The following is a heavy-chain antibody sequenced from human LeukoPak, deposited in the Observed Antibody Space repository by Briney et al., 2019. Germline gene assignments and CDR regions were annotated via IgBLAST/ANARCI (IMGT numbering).Heavy chain of an antibody. CDR1: GGSFSGYY. V-gene: IGHV4-34*01. CDR2: INHSGST. Sequence: SETLSLTCAVYGGSFSGYYWSWIRQPPGKGLEWIGEINHSGSTNYNPSLKSRVTISVDTSKNQFSLKLSSVTAADTAVYYCARGTAAAGTTGSWFDPWGQGTLVTVSS. D-gene: IGHD6-13*01. CDR3: ARGTAAAGTTGSWFDP. J-gene: IGHJ5*02.